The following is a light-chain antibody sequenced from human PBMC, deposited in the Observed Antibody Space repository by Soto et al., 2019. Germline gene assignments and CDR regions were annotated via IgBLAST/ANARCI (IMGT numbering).Light chain of an antibody. CDR2: LVS. Sequence: EIVLTQSPATLSVSPGERATLSCRASQSVSNNLAWYQQKPDQAPRLLIYLVSTRATGIPARFSGSESGTEFTLTISSLQSEDFAVYYCQQHNNWPLTFGGGTRLEIK. J-gene: IGKJ5*01. V-gene: IGKV3-15*01. CDR1: QSVSNN. CDR3: QQHNNWPLT.